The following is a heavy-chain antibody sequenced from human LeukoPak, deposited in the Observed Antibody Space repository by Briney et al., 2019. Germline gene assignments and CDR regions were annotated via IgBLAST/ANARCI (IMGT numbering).Heavy chain of an antibody. Sequence: GGSLRPSCAASGFTFSDSWMDWVRQAPGKGLEWVANIKPDGSEIYYVDAVKGRFTISRDNAKNSLYLQVNSLRAEDTAVYYCTRSLDYWGQGTLVTVSS. CDR1: GFTFSDSW. CDR3: TRSLDY. J-gene: IGHJ4*02. D-gene: IGHD2-15*01. V-gene: IGHV3-7*02. CDR2: IKPDGSEI.